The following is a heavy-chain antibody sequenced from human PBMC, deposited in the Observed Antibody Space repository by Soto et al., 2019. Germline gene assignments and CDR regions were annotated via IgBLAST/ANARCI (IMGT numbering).Heavy chain of an antibody. D-gene: IGHD3-10*02. CDR1: GFTFSSYG. Sequence: SLRLSCAASGFTFSSYGMHWVRQAPGKGLEWVAVIWYDGSNKYYADSVKGRFTISRDNSKNTLYLQMNSLRAEDTAVYYCARDMLSPNTVGEFDYWGQGTLVTVSS. CDR2: IWYDGSNK. J-gene: IGHJ4*02. CDR3: ARDMLSPNTVGEFDY. V-gene: IGHV3-33*08.